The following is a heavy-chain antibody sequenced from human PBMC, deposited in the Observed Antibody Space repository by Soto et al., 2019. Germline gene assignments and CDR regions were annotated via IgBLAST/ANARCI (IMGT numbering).Heavy chain of an antibody. CDR1: GFTFSSYA. J-gene: IGHJ4*02. V-gene: IGHV3-23*01. Sequence: PGGSLRLSCAASGFTFSSYAVSWVRQAPGKGLEWVSAISGSGGSTYYADSVKGRFTISRDNSKNTLYLQMNSLRAEDTAVYYCAKDAYYYDSSGYATDYWGQGTLVTVSS. CDR2: ISGSGGST. CDR3: AKDAYYYDSSGYATDY. D-gene: IGHD3-22*01.